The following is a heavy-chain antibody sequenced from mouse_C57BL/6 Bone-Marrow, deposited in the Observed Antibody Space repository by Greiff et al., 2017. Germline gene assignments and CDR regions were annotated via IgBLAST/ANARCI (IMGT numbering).Heavy chain of an antibody. V-gene: IGHV1-59*01. CDR2: IDPSDSYT. D-gene: IGHD1-1*01. J-gene: IGHJ2*01. CDR3: ARNYGSPFDY. Sequence: QVQLQQPVAELVRPGTSVKLSCKASGYTFTSYWLHWVKQRPGQGLEWIGVIDPSDSYTNYNQKFKGKATLTVDTSSSTAYMQLSSLTSEDSAVYYCARNYGSPFDYWGQGTTLTVSS. CDR1: GYTFTSYW.